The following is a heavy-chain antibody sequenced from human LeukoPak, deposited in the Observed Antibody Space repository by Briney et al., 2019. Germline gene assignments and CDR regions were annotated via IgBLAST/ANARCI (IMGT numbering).Heavy chain of an antibody. CDR2: IDPSGGSR. Sequence: GASVTVSCKASGYTFTRYYIHWVRQAPGQGLEWMGIIDPSGGSRSYAQKFQGRVTITRDMSTSTVYMELSSLRSEDTAVYYCARDKSGTTQGDSDYWGQGTLVTVSS. J-gene: IGHJ4*02. CDR1: GYTFTRYY. D-gene: IGHD1-1*01. V-gene: IGHV1-46*01. CDR3: ARDKSGTTQGDSDY.